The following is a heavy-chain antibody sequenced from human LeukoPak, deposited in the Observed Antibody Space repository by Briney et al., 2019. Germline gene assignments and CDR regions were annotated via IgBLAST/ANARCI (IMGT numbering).Heavy chain of an antibody. CDR2: ISGSGGST. J-gene: IGHJ5*02. V-gene: IGHV3-23*01. CDR1: GFTFSSYA. D-gene: IGHD3-10*01. Sequence: TGGSLRLSCAASGFTFSSYAMSWVRQAPGKGLEWVSAISGSGGSTYYADSVKGRFTISRDNSKNTLYLQMNSLRAEDTAVYYCAKGAAGGSGSYYQKNWFDPWGQGTLVTASS. CDR3: AKGAAGGSGSYYQKNWFDP.